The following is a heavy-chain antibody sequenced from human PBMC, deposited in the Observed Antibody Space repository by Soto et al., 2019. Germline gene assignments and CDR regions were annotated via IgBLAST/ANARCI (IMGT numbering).Heavy chain of an antibody. Sequence: QVQLVESGGGVVQPGRSLRLSCAASGFTFSSYAMHWVRQAPGKGLEWVAVIWYDGSNKYYADSVKGRFTISRDNSKNTLYLQMNSLRVEDTAVYYCARGGIVVVVAEDYFDYWGQGTLVTVSS. CDR1: GFTFSSYA. V-gene: IGHV3-33*01. CDR3: ARGGIVVVVAEDYFDY. CDR2: IWYDGSNK. D-gene: IGHD2-15*01. J-gene: IGHJ4*02.